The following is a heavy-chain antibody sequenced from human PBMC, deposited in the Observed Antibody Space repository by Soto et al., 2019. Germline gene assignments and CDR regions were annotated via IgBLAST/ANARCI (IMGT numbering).Heavy chain of an antibody. D-gene: IGHD4-17*01. Sequence: ASVRVSCKASGYDFIGHSMHWVRQAPGLGPEWVGGVAGVNGDTKYSEAFQGRVTLTRDTSATTGYMELASLRSEDTAVYYCARGIRWSGAGDYGMDYFDSWG. V-gene: IGHV1-3*03. CDR3: ARGIRWSGAGDYGMDYFDS. J-gene: IGHJ4*01. CDR2: VAGVNGDT. CDR1: GYDFIGHS.